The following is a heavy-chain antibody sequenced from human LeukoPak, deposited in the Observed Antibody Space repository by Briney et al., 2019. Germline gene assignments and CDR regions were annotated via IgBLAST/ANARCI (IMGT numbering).Heavy chain of an antibody. V-gene: IGHV3-66*01. CDR2: IYSGGST. Sequence: GGSLRLSCAASGFTFSNYRMIWVCQAPGKGLEWVSVIYSGGSTYYADSVKGRFTISRDNSKNTLYLQMNSLRAEDTAVYYCARDLTDSSAVGDDAFDIWGQGTMVTVSS. CDR3: ARDLTDSSAVGDDAFDI. J-gene: IGHJ3*02. CDR1: GFTFSNYR. D-gene: IGHD3-22*01.